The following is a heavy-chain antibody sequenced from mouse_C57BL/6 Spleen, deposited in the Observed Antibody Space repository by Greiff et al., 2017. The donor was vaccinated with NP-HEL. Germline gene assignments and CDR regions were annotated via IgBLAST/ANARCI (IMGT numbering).Heavy chain of an antibody. CDR1: GYTFTSYW. CDR3: ARGFITTVERSY. J-gene: IGHJ2*01. Sequence: VQLQQPGAELVKPGASVKLSCKASGYTFTSYWMQWVKQRPGQGLEWIGEIDPSDSYTNYNQKFKGKATLTVDTSSSTAYMQLSSLTSEDSAVYYCARGFITTVERSYWGQGTTLTVSS. CDR2: IDPSDSYT. V-gene: IGHV1-50*01. D-gene: IGHD1-1*01.